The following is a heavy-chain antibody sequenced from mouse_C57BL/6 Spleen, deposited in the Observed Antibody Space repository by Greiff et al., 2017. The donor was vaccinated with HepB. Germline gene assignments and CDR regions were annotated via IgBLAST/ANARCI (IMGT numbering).Heavy chain of an antibody. V-gene: IGHV14-4*01. Sequence: VQLQQSGAELVRPGASVKLSCTASGFNIKDDYMHWVKQRPEQGLEWIGWIDPENGDTEYASKFQGKATITADTSSNTAYLQLSSLTSEDTAVYYYTTHTAQILYYFDYWGQGTTLTVSS. D-gene: IGHD3-2*02. CDR3: TTHTAQILYYFDY. J-gene: IGHJ2*01. CDR1: GFNIKDDY. CDR2: IDPENGDT.